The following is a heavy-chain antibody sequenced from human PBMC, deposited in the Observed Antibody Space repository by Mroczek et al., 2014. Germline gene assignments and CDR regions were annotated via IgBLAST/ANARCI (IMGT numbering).Heavy chain of an antibody. CDR1: GFTFSSYA. Sequence: VQLLESGGGVVQPGRSLRLSCAASGFTFSSYAMHWVRQAPGKGLEWVAVISYDGSNKYYADSVKGRFTISRDNSKNTLYLQMNSLRAEDTAVYYCAGLYSGNTRSYFDYWGQGTLVTVSS. D-gene: IGHD1-26*01. CDR2: ISYDGSNK. J-gene: IGHJ4*02. CDR3: AGLYSGNTRSYFDY. V-gene: IGHV3-30-3*01.